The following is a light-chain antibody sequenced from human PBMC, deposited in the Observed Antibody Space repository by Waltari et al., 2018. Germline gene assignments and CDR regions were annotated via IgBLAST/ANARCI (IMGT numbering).Light chain of an antibody. J-gene: IGLJ3*02. CDR2: DVS. Sequence: QSALTQPASVSGSPGQSITISCYGTSSDVGFYNYVSWYQQHPGKAPKLMIYDVSQRPSGVSDRFSGSKSGNMASLTISGLQAEDEADYYCNSYTGSSSWVFGGGTKVTVL. CDR3: NSYTGSSSWV. V-gene: IGLV2-14*01. CDR1: SSDVGFYNY.